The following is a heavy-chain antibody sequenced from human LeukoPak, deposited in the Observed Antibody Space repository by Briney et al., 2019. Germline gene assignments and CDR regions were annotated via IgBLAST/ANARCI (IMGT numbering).Heavy chain of an antibody. CDR2: IIPIFGTA. D-gene: IGHD3-22*01. V-gene: IGHV1-69*06. Sequence: GASVKVSCKASGGTFSSYAISWVRQAPGQGLERMGGIIPIFGTANYAQKFQGRVTITADKSTSTAYMELSSLRSEDTAVYYCASPLPDYYDSSGYYPFDYWGQGTLVTVSS. CDR1: GGTFSSYA. J-gene: IGHJ4*02. CDR3: ASPLPDYYDSSGYYPFDY.